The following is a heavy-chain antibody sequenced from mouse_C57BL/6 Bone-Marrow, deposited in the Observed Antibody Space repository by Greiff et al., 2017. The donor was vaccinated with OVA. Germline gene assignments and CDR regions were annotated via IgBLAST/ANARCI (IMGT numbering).Heavy chain of an antibody. D-gene: IGHD4-1*01. J-gene: IGHJ4*01. CDR1: GFNIKDDY. Sequence: VQLQQSGAELVRPGASVKLSCTASGFNIKDDYMHWVKQRPEQGLEWIGWIDPENGDTEYASKFQGKATITADTSSNTAYLQRSSLTSEDTAVYYCTRLGREDYYAMDYWGQGTSVTVSS. V-gene: IGHV14-4*01. CDR2: IDPENGDT. CDR3: TRLGREDYYAMDY.